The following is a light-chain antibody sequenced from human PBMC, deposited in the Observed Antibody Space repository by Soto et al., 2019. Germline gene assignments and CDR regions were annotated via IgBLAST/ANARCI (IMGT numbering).Light chain of an antibody. CDR1: QGISTY. CDR2: AAS. J-gene: IGKJ1*01. CDR3: QQSYSTTWT. V-gene: IGKV1-39*01. Sequence: DIQMTQSPSSLSASVGDRVTITCRASQGISTYLNCYQQKPGKAPKLLIYAASSLQSGVPSRFSGSGSETDFTLTISSLQPEEFATYSCQQSYSTTWTVGQGTKVDIK.